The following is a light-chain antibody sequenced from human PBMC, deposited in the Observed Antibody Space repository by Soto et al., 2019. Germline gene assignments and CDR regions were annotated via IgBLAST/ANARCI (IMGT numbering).Light chain of an antibody. CDR3: AAWDDILNGYV. Sequence: QAVVTQPPSASGTPGQRVTISCSGSSSNIESNTVTWYQQLPGTAPKLVIYSNYDRPSGVPDRFSGSTSGTSASLVIRGLQSEDEAYYYCAAWDDILNGYVFGGGTKVTVL. CDR1: SSNIESNT. J-gene: IGLJ1*01. CDR2: SNY. V-gene: IGLV1-44*01.